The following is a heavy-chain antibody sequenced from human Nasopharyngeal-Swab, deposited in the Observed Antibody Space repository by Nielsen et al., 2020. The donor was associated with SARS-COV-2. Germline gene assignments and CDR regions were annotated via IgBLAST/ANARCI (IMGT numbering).Heavy chain of an antibody. CDR2: VYTSGST. J-gene: IGHJ6*03. CDR1: GASISTYF. D-gene: IGHD2-2*02. V-gene: IGHV4-4*07. Sequence: SETLSLTCSVSGASISTYFWSWIRQPAGKGLEWIGRVYTSGSTNYNPSLKSRVTISVDTSKNQFSLKLSSVTAADTAVYYCASKDHAGYCSSTSCYTDYYYMDVWGKGTTVTVSS. CDR3: ASKDHAGYCSSTSCYTDYYYMDV.